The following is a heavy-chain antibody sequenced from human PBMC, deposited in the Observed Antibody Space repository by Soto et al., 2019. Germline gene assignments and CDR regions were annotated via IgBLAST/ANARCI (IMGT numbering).Heavy chain of an antibody. D-gene: IGHD6-13*01. CDR1: GFSFRSYA. J-gene: IGHJ4*02. Sequence: GVRMRLSCAASGFSFRSYALNCVGQAPRNVLEVVSAIGAGAGSTSCASSVKGRFTVSRYNSQTTLYLPMNGLKADDTAVYYCAKSSAGRGPFDYWGQG. CDR2: IGAGAGST. CDR3: AKSSAGRGPFDY. V-gene: IGHV3-23*01.